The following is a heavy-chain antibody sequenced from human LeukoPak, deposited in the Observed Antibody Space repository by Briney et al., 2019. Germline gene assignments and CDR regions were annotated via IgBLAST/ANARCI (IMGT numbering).Heavy chain of an antibody. V-gene: IGHV4-4*07. CDR2: IYTGRSA. CDR3: ARVGGSGSYYEFDP. CDR1: GGSIRTYY. Sequence: SETLSLTCTVSGGSIRTYYWSWLRQPAGEGLEWIGHIYTGRSANSNPSLKSRVTMSVDPSKNQFSLKLSSVTAADTAVYYCARVGGSGSYYEFDPWGQGTLVTVSS. D-gene: IGHD3-10*01. J-gene: IGHJ5*02.